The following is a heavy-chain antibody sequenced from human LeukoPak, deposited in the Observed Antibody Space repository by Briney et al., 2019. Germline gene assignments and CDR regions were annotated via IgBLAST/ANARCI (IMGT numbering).Heavy chain of an antibody. CDR3: ARHVKGKVVVIISDNWFDP. CDR1: GGSFSGYY. CDR2: INHSGST. Sequence: SETLSLTCAVYGGSFSGYYWSWIRQPPGKGLEWIGEINHSGSTNYNPSLKSRVTISVDTSKNQFSLKLSSVTAADTAVYYCARHVKGKVVVIISDNWFDPWGQGTLVTVSS. V-gene: IGHV4-34*01. J-gene: IGHJ5*02. D-gene: IGHD3-22*01.